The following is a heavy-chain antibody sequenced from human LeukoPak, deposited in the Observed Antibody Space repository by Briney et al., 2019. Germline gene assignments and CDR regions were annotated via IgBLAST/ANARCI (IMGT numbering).Heavy chain of an antibody. J-gene: IGHJ6*04. Sequence: QPGGSMRLSCAASGFTFSSYAMSWVLQAPGKGLEWVSAISGSGGSTYYADSVKGRFTISRDNPKNTLYLQMNSLRAEDTAVYYCAKGPRYSSSSRNLGMDVWGKGTTVTVSS. CDR3: AKGPRYSSSSRNLGMDV. CDR2: ISGSGGST. CDR1: GFTFSSYA. V-gene: IGHV3-23*01. D-gene: IGHD6-6*01.